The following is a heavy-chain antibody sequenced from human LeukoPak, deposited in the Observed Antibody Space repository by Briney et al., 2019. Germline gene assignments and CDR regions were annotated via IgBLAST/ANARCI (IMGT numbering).Heavy chain of an antibody. V-gene: IGHV3-33*01. CDR1: GFTFSNYG. CDR2: IWYDGGYK. D-gene: IGHD3-22*01. Sequence: PGTSLRLYCAASGFTFSNYGMHWVRQAPGRGLEWVAGIWYDGGYKSYADSVKGRFTISRDNSKNTLFLQMDSLRAEGTAFYYCARNYYDSSGYQEATFNYWGQGTLVTVSS. J-gene: IGHJ4*02. CDR3: ARNYYDSSGYQEATFNY.